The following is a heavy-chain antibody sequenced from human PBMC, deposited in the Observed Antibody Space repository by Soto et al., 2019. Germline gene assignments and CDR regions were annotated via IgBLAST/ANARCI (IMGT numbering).Heavy chain of an antibody. CDR1: GFSLSTSGVG. CDR2: IYWDDDK. J-gene: IGHJ6*02. Sequence: QITLKESGPTLVKPTQTLTLTCTFSGFSLSTSGVGVAWIRQPPGKALEWLALIYWDDDKRYRPSLETRLTITKDTSKSQGVLTMTHMDSVDTATYYCAYLPCSGGSCYWFSYSGMDVWGQGTTVTVSS. V-gene: IGHV2-5*02. CDR3: AYLPCSGGSCYWFSYSGMDV. D-gene: IGHD2-15*01.